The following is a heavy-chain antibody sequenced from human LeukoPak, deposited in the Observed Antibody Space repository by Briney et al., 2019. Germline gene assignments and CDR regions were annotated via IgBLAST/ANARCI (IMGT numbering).Heavy chain of an antibody. V-gene: IGHV1-46*01. CDR3: ARGQAEVGPTKIADY. J-gene: IGHJ4*02. CDR1: GYTFTSYY. CDR2: INPSGGST. Sequence: ASVKVSCKASGYTFTSYYMHWVRQAPGQGLEWIGEINPSGGSTSYAQKFQDRVTMTRDTSTSTVYMELSSLRSEDTAVYYCARGQAEVGPTKIADYWGQGTLVAVSS. D-gene: IGHD1-26*01.